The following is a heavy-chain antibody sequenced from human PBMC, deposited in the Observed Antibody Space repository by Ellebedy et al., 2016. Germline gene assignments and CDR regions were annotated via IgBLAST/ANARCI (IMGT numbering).Heavy chain of an antibody. CDR1: GGSFISETYY. J-gene: IGHJ5*02. V-gene: IGHV4-39*01. CDR2: MHYSGNT. Sequence: SETLSLTCTVSGGSFISETYYWGWVRQSPGKGLEWIGTMHYSGNTYYNPSLKSRVAMSVDTSKNQFSLKLRSVTAADTAVYWCARVEGYNPFDPWGQGTLAIVSS. CDR3: ARVEGYNPFDP. D-gene: IGHD5-24*01.